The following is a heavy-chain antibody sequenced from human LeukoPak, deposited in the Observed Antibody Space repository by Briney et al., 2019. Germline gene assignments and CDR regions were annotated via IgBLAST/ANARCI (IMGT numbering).Heavy chain of an antibody. CDR1: GGSISSGDYY. CDR3: ARTHIVVVPAARLGDFHY. V-gene: IGHV4-30-4*08. D-gene: IGHD2-2*01. Sequence: SQTLSLTCTVSGGSISSGDYYWSWIRQPPGKGLEWIGYIYYSGSTYYNPSLKSQVTISVDTSKNQFSLKLRSVPAADTAVYYCARTHIVVVPAARLGDFHYWGQGTLVTVSS. CDR2: IYYSGST. J-gene: IGHJ4*02.